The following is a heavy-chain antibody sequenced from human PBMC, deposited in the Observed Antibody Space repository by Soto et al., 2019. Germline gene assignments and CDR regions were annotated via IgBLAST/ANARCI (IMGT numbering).Heavy chain of an antibody. Sequence: QVQLVQSGAEVKKSGSSVKVSCKAPGETFRRDVISWVRQAPGQGLEWLGGITHMSGTTDYAQKFQGRVTISADKSKGTAYFELSSLTFDDTGVYYCARGVSMAGRPGFFHHWGQGSLVTVSS. J-gene: IGHJ1*01. CDR3: ARGVSMAGRPGFFHH. CDR1: GETFRRDV. D-gene: IGHD6-6*01. V-gene: IGHV1-69*06. CDR2: ITHMSGTT.